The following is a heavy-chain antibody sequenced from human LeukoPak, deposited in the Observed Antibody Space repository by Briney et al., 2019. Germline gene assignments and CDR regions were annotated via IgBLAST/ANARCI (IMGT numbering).Heavy chain of an antibody. Sequence: PSETLSLTCTVSGGSISSHYWSWIRHPPGKGLEGIGYIYYSGSTNYNPSLKSRVTISVDTSKNQFSLKLSSVTAADTAVYYCARLEVAATGDAFDIWGQGTMVTVSS. V-gene: IGHV4-59*08. CDR2: IYYSGST. D-gene: IGHD2-15*01. CDR1: GGSISSHY. CDR3: ARLEVAATGDAFDI. J-gene: IGHJ3*02.